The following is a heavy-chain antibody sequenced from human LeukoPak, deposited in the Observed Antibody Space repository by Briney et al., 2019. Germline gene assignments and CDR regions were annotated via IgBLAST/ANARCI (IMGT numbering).Heavy chain of an antibody. J-gene: IGHJ4*02. V-gene: IGHV4-59*01. CDR3: ARVGGEADYTTGFDY. D-gene: IGHD4-11*01. CDR1: GGSFSSYY. CDR2: IYYSGST. Sequence: PSETLTLTCTVSGGSFSSYYWSWIRQPPGKGLEWIGYIYYSGSTNYNPSLKSRVTISVDTSKNQFSLKLSSVTAADTAVYYCARVGGEADYTTGFDYWGQGTLVTVSS.